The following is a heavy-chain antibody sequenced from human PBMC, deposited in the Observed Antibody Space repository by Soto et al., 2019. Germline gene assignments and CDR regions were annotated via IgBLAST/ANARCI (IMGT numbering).Heavy chain of an antibody. CDR1: GGSISSNNW. V-gene: IGHV4-4*02. D-gene: IGHD5-18*01. CDR2: IYHSGST. CDR3: AGQVDTTYTYNY. Sequence: QVRLQESGPGLVKPSGTLSLTCAVSGGSISSNNWWSWVRQPPGKGLEWIGEIYHSGSTNYNPSLKGRGTMSGDKSQSQFSLNLGSLTAADTAVYYCAGQVDTTYTYNYWGQGTLVTVSS. J-gene: IGHJ4*02.